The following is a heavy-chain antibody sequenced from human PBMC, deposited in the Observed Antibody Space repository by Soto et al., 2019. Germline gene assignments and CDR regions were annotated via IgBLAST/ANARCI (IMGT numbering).Heavy chain of an antibody. CDR1: GGTFSSYA. CDR3: ASHFYYYDSSGKSPGH. Sequence: SVKVSCKASGGTFSSYAIIWVRQAPGQGLEWMGGIIPIFGTANYAQKFQGRVTITADESTSTAYMELSSLRSEDTAVYYCASHFYYYDSSGKSPGHWGQGTLVTVSS. D-gene: IGHD3-22*01. J-gene: IGHJ4*02. V-gene: IGHV1-69*13. CDR2: IIPIFGTA.